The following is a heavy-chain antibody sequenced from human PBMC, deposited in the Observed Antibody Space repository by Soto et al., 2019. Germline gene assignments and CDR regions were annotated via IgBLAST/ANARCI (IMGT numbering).Heavy chain of an antibody. Sequence: EVQLVASGGGLIQPGGSLRLSCAASGFTISNNYMTWIRQAPGKGLEWVSLIDSGGDTYYADSVKGRFTLSRDSSKNTLYLQMNSLRAEDTAVYSCARGGSLYYYYGIDVWGQGTTVTVSS. CDR2: IDSGGDT. CDR1: GFTISNNY. J-gene: IGHJ6*02. V-gene: IGHV3-53*01. D-gene: IGHD3-16*01. CDR3: ARGGSLYYYYGIDV.